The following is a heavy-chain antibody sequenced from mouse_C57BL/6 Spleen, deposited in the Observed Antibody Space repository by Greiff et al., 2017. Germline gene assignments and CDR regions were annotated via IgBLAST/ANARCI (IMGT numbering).Heavy chain of an antibody. J-gene: IGHJ4*01. CDR3: AREGGGLLLLLMDY. Sequence: EVQLQESGPGLVKPSQSLSLTCSVTGYSITSGYYWNWIRQFPGNKLEWMGYISYDGSNNSNPSLKNRISITRDTSKNQFFLKLNSVTTEDTATDYCAREGGGLLLLLMDYWGQGTSVTVSS. V-gene: IGHV3-6*01. CDR1: GYSITSGYY. CDR2: ISYDGSN. D-gene: IGHD1-1*01.